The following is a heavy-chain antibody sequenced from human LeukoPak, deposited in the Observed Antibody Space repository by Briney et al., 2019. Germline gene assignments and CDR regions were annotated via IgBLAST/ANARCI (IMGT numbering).Heavy chain of an antibody. D-gene: IGHD1-1*01. CDR2: ISGGGTST. J-gene: IGHJ4*02. CDR3: AKSRSDWTHFDY. CDR1: GFTFTTYA. Sequence: PGGSLRLSCAASGFTFTTYAMSWVRQAPGKGLEWVSTISGGGTSTYYADSVRGRFTISRDNSKNTPSLQMSSLRAEDTAVYHCAKSRSDWTHFDYWGQGALVTVSS. V-gene: IGHV3-23*01.